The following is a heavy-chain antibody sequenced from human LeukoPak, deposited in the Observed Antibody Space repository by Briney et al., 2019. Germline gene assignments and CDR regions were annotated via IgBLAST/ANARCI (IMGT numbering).Heavy chain of an antibody. CDR2: INPTGTTT. Sequence: ASVKVSCKASGYTFINHWMHWVRQAPGQGLEGVGLINPTGTTTLYAQKFQGRVTMTRDTSASTVYMELSSLRSEDTAIYYCARIRDGYNDAYDIWGQGTVVTVPS. J-gene: IGHJ3*02. CDR1: GYTFINHW. D-gene: IGHD5-24*01. V-gene: IGHV1-46*01. CDR3: ARIRDGYNDAYDI.